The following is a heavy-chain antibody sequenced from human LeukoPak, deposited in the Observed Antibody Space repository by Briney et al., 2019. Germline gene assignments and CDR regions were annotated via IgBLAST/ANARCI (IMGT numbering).Heavy chain of an antibody. D-gene: IGHD6-19*01. CDR3: AGVTGYSSGWQFDY. CDR2: IYPGGSDT. J-gene: IGHJ4*02. CDR1: GYSFNSYW. V-gene: IGHV5-51*01. Sequence: GEALKISLKGFGYSFNSYWLGWVRQMPGEGLEGMGIIYPGGSDTRYSPSFQGQVTISADKSISTAYLQWSSLKASDTAMYYCAGVTGYSSGWQFDYWGQGTLVTVSS.